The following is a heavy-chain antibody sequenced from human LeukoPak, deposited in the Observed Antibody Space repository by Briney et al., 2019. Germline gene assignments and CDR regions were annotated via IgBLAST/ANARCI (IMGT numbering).Heavy chain of an antibody. CDR3: ARDRGDYLSCAFDI. CDR1: GFTFSSYD. V-gene: IGHV3-13*01. Sequence: GGSLRLSCAASGFTFSSYDMHWVRQATGKGLEWVSAIGTAGDTYYPGSVKGRFTISRENAKNSLYLQMNSLRAGDTAVYYCARDRGDYLSCAFDIWGQGTMVTVSS. J-gene: IGHJ3*02. D-gene: IGHD4-17*01. CDR2: IGTAGDT.